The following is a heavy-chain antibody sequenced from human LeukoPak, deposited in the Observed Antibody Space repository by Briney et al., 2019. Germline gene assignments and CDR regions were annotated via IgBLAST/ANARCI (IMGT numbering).Heavy chain of an antibody. CDR2: MYYSGST. V-gene: IGHV4-39*07. J-gene: IGHJ4*02. Sequence: SETLSLTCTVSGGSISSSSYYWGWIRQPPGKGLEWIGIMYYSGSTYYNPSLKSRVTISVDTSKNQFSLKLSSVTAADTAVYYCARVRGIAVAGPLDYWGQGTLVTVSS. CDR3: ARVRGIAVAGPLDY. CDR1: GGSISSSSYY. D-gene: IGHD6-19*01.